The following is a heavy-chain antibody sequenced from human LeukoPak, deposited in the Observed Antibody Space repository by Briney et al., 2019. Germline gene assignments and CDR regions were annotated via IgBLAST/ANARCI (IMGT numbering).Heavy chain of an antibody. J-gene: IGHJ4*02. CDR2: IYESGST. V-gene: IGHV4-39*07. CDR1: GGSISSGKYY. D-gene: IGHD3-10*01. Sequence: PSETLSLTCTVSGGSISSGKYYWGWIRQPPNMGLEGIGNIYESGSTYYNPSLKSRVTISVDTSKNQFSLKLSSVTAADTAVYYSAREHTVGSTFDYWGQGTLVTVSS. CDR3: AREHTVGSTFDY.